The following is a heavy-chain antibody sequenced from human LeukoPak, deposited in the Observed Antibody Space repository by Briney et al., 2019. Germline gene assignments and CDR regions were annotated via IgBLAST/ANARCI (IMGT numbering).Heavy chain of an antibody. CDR1: GFTFNMCW. V-gene: IGHV3-7*01. Sequence: PGGSLRLTCEGSGFTFNMCWMSWVRQAPGKGLEWVANINQDGSARFYMDSVKGRFTVSRDNTKNSLYLEMHSLRAEDTALYYCGRDFYGNADNWGQGTLVTVSS. CDR3: GRDFYGNADN. D-gene: IGHD2/OR15-2a*01. CDR2: INQDGSAR. J-gene: IGHJ4*02.